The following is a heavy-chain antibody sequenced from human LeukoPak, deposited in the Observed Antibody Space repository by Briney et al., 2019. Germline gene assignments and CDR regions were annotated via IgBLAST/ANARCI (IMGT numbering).Heavy chain of an antibody. J-gene: IGHJ4*02. D-gene: IGHD3-16*02. Sequence: GGSLRLSCAASGFTFSSYAMSWVRQAPGKGLEWVSAISGSGGSTYYADSVKGRFTISRDNSKNTLYLQMNSLRAEDTAVYYCAKAGMITFGGVIDHFDYWGQGTPVTVSS. CDR3: AKAGMITFGGVIDHFDY. CDR2: ISGSGGST. CDR1: GFTFSSYA. V-gene: IGHV3-23*01.